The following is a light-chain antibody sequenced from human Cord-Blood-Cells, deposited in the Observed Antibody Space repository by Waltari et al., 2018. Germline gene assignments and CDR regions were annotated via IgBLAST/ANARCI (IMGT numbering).Light chain of an antibody. V-gene: IGKV3-20*01. CDR2: GAS. CDR1: QSVSRSY. Sequence: EIVLKQSQGTLSLSPGERATHSCRASQSVSRSYLAWYQQKPGQAPRLLIYGASSRATGIPDRFSGSGSGTDFTLTISRLEPEDFAVYYCQQYGSSPNTFGQGTKLEIK. CDR3: QQYGSSPNT. J-gene: IGKJ2*01.